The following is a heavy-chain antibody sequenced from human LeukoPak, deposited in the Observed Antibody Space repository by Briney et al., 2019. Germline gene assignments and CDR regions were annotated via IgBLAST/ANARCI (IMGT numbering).Heavy chain of an antibody. D-gene: IGHD2-2*01. CDR1: GYTFTGYY. V-gene: IGHV1-2*02. CDR3: ARRYCSSTSCYLDY. Sequence: ASVTVSCKASGYTFTGYYMHWVRQAPGQGLEWMGWINPNSGGTNYAQKFQGRVTMTRDTSISTAYMELSRLRSDDTAVYYCARRYCSSTSCYLDYWGQGTLVTVSS. CDR2: INPNSGGT. J-gene: IGHJ4*02.